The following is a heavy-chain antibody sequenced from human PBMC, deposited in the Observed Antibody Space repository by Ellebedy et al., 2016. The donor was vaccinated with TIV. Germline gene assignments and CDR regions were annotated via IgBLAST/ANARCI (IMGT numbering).Heavy chain of an antibody. Sequence: GESLKISCAASGFTFSSYSMNWVRQAPGKGLEWVSYISSSSSTIYYADSVKGRFTISRDNAKNSLYLQMNSLRAEDTAVYYCARIGYDSSGYYEDAFDIWGQGTMVTVSS. CDR1: GFTFSSYS. J-gene: IGHJ3*02. CDR3: ARIGYDSSGYYEDAFDI. D-gene: IGHD3-22*01. V-gene: IGHV3-48*01. CDR2: ISSSSSTI.